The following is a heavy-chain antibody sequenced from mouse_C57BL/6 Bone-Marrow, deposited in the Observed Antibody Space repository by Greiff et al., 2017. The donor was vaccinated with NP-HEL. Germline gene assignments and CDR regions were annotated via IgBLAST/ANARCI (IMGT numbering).Heavy chain of an antibody. Sequence: VQLKESGAELVRPGASVTLSCKASGYTFTDYEMHWVKQTPVHGLEWIGAIDPETGGTAYNQKFKGKAILTADKSSSTAYMELRSLTSEDSAVYYCTRFTTVGGFAYWGQGTLVTVSA. CDR2: IDPETGGT. V-gene: IGHV1-15*01. J-gene: IGHJ3*01. CDR1: GYTFTDYE. CDR3: TRFTTVGGFAY. D-gene: IGHD1-1*01.